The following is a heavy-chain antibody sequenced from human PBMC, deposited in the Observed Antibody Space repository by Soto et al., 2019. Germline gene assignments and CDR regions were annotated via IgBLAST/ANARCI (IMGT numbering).Heavy chain of an antibody. Sequence: QVQLVQSGAEVKKPGSSVKVSCKASGATFSSYAISWVRQAPGQGLEWMGGIIPIFGTANYAQKFQGRVTITADESTSTAYMELSSLRSEDTAVYYCARDRLGGSYSLFDYWGQGTLVTVSS. CDR1: GATFSSYA. CDR2: IIPIFGTA. D-gene: IGHD1-26*01. V-gene: IGHV1-69*12. J-gene: IGHJ4*02. CDR3: ARDRLGGSYSLFDY.